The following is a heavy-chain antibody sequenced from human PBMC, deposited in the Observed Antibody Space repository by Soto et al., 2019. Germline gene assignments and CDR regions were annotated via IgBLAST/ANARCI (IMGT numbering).Heavy chain of an antibody. J-gene: IGHJ5*02. CDR1: GFTFSSYS. CDR2: ISSSGSTI. D-gene: IGHD2-2*01. V-gene: IGHV3-21*04. Sequence: GGSLRLSCAASGFTFSSYSMNWVRQAPGKGLEWVSSISSSGSTIYYADSVKGRFTISRDNAKNSLYLQMNSLRAEDTAVYYCARDPAGYCSSTSCYLSGWFDPWGQGTLVTVSS. CDR3: ARDPAGYCSSTSCYLSGWFDP.